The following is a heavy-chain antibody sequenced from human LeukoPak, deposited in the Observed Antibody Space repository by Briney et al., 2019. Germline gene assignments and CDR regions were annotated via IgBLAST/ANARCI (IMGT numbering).Heavy chain of an antibody. CDR1: GYSISSGYY. CDR2: IYHSGST. Sequence: SKTLSLTCTVSGYSISSGYYWGWIRQPPGKGLEWIGSIYHSGSTYYNPSLKSRVTISVDTSKNQFSLKLSSVTAADTAVYYCARESRADSIPAAMDNWFDPWGQGTLVTVSS. CDR3: ARESRADSIPAAMDNWFDP. J-gene: IGHJ5*02. D-gene: IGHD2-2*01. V-gene: IGHV4-38-2*02.